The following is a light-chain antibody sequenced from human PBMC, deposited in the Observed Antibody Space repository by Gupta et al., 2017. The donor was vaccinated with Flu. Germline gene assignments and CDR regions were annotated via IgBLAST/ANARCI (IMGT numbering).Light chain of an antibody. CDR3: AAWDDSLSGVV. Sequence: QFVLTQSPSASGTPGQRVTISCSGSSSNIGSNSVYWYQQFPGTAPKLLIYRNSQRPSGVPDRFSGSKSGTSASLAISGLRSEDEADYYCAAWDDSLSGVVFGGGTKLTVL. J-gene: IGLJ2*01. CDR1: SSNIGSNS. V-gene: IGLV1-47*01. CDR2: RNS.